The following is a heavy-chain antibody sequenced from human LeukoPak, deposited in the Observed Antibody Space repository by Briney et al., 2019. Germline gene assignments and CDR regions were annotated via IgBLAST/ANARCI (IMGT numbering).Heavy chain of an antibody. J-gene: IGHJ3*02. V-gene: IGHV4-39*01. CDR2: IYYSGST. CDR1: GGSISSSNYY. D-gene: IGHD1-26*01. Sequence: KPSETLSLTCTVSGGSISSSNYYWGWFRQPPGKGLEWIGSIYYSGSTYYTPSLKSRATISVDTSKNQFFLKLRSVTAADTAVYYCARPDSGTYVARAFDIWGQGTLVSVSS. CDR3: ARPDSGTYVARAFDI.